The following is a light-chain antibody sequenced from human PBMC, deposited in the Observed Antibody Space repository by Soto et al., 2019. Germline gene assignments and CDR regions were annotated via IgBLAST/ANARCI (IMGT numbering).Light chain of an antibody. CDR2: GAS. Sequence: EIVLTQSPGTLSLSPGERATLSCRASQSVSSSYLAWYQQKHGQAPRLLIYGASSRATGIPDGFSGSGSGTDFTLTISRLEPEDFAVYYCQQYGSSPRTFGQGTKLEIK. CDR3: QQYGSSPRT. J-gene: IGKJ2*01. CDR1: QSVSSSY. V-gene: IGKV3-20*01.